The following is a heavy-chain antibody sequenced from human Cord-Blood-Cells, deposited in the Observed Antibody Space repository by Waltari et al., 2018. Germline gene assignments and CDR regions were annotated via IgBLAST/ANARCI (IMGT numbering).Heavy chain of an antibody. Sequence: QVQLVQSGAEVKKPGDSVKVPFKASGYTFTGYYIHWLRQAPGQGLEWLGWINPNSGGTNYAQKFQGRVTMTRDTSISTAYMELSRLRSDDTAVYYCARADIAAAGPVNFDYWGQGTLVTVSS. D-gene: IGHD6-13*01. V-gene: IGHV1-2*02. J-gene: IGHJ4*02. CDR3: ARADIAAAGPVNFDY. CDR2: INPNSGGT. CDR1: GYTFTGYY.